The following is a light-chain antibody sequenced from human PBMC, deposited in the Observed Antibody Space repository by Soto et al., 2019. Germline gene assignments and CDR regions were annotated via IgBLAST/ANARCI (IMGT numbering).Light chain of an antibody. J-gene: IGKJ1*01. Sequence: DIQMTQSPSTLSSSVGDRATLTCRASQSISSCLAWYQKKPGKAPKLRVYDASSLESGVPSRFSGSGSGTEFTLTISNLQPDDFATYYCQQYDSYSLWTFGQGTKVDIK. V-gene: IGKV1-5*01. CDR1: QSISSC. CDR2: DAS. CDR3: QQYDSYSLWT.